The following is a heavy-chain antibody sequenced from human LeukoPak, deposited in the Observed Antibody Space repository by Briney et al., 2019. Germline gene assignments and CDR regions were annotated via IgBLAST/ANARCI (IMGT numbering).Heavy chain of an antibody. Sequence: QAGGSLRLSCAASGFTFSSYAMHWVRQAPGKGLEWVAVISYDGSNKYYADSVKGRFTISRDNSKNTLYLQMNSLRAEDTAVYYCARVIHPGWGQGTMVTVSS. J-gene: IGHJ3*01. CDR1: GFTFSSYA. V-gene: IGHV3-30*04. CDR2: ISYDGSNK. CDR3: ARVIHPG.